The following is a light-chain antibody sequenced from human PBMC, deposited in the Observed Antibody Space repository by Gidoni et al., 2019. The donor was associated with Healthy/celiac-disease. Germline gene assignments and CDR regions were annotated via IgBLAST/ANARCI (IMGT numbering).Light chain of an antibody. CDR2: GAS. V-gene: IGKV3-15*01. Sequence: EIGMTQSPATLSVSPGERATISCRASQSVSSNLAWYQQKPGQAPRLLIYGASTRATGIPARFSGSGSGTEFTLTISSLQSEDFAVYYCQQYNNWPPLTFGGXTKVEIK. CDR1: QSVSSN. CDR3: QQYNNWPPLT. J-gene: IGKJ4*01.